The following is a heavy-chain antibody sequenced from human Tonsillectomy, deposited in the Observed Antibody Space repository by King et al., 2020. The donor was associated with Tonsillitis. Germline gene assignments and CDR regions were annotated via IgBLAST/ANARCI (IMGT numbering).Heavy chain of an antibody. CDR1: GGTFGGYA. V-gene: IGHV1-69*12. J-gene: IGHJ4*03. CDR3: ARVTEGGDYVSPFDT. Sequence: QLVQSGAEVRKPGSSVKVSCKASGGTFGGYAIGWVRQAPGQGLEWLGRIIPLFDATNYAQTFQGRVTISADESTSTTYMELSSLRSEDTPVYFCARVTEGGDYVSPFDTWGHGTLVTVSS. CDR2: IIPLFDAT. D-gene: IGHD4-17*01.